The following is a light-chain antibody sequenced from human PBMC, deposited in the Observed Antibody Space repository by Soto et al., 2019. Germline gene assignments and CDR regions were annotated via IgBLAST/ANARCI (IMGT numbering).Light chain of an antibody. CDR1: SSDVGGYNY. CDR3: SSYAGGTGIL. Sequence: QSALTQPPSASGSPGQSVTISCAGTSSDVGGYNYVSWYQHRPGNVPKLMIYEVTKRPSGVSDRFSGSKSGSTASLTVSGLQAEDEADYYCSSYAGGTGILFGGGTQLTVL. J-gene: IGLJ2*01. V-gene: IGLV2-8*01. CDR2: EVT.